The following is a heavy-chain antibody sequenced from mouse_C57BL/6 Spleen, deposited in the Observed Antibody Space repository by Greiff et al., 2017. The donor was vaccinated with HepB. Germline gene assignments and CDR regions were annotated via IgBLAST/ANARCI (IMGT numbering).Heavy chain of an antibody. CDR2: INPSSGYT. CDR1: GYTFTSYW. D-gene: IGHD4-1*01. CDR3: ARTDWDVDYYDY. Sequence: QVQLQQSGAELAKPGASVKLSCKASGYTFTSYWMHWVKQRPGQGLEWIGYINPSSGYTKYNQKFKDKATLTADKSSSTAYMQLSSLTYEDSSVDYCARTDWDVDYYDYWGQGTTLTVSS. V-gene: IGHV1-7*01. J-gene: IGHJ2*01.